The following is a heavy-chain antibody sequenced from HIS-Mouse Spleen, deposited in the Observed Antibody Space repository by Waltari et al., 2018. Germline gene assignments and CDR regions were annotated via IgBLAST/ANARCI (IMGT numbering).Heavy chain of an antibody. CDR2: IYYSWST. V-gene: IGHV4-39*01. D-gene: IGHD4-17*01. CDR1: GGSISSSSYY. Sequence: QLQRQGSGPGLVKHPETLSLTCNCSGGSISSSSYYWGWIRKPPGKGLEWIGSIYYSWSTYYNPSLKSRVTISVDTSKNQFSLKLSSVTAADTAVYYCAYGDYFDYWGQGTLVTVSS. J-gene: IGHJ4*02. CDR3: AYGDYFDY.